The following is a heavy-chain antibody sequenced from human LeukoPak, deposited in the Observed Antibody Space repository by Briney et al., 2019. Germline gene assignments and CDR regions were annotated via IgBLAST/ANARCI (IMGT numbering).Heavy chain of an antibody. D-gene: IGHD4-11*01. J-gene: IGHJ3*02. CDR2: ISTYNGNT. Sequence: GASVKVSCKASGYTFTKYGITWVRQAPGQGLEWMGWISTYNGNTNYAQKLQGRVTMTTDTSTSTAYMELRSLISDDAAVYYCAKDRNYRGLDSLDIWGQGTMVTVSS. V-gene: IGHV1-18*01. CDR1: GYTFTKYG. CDR3: AKDRNYRGLDSLDI.